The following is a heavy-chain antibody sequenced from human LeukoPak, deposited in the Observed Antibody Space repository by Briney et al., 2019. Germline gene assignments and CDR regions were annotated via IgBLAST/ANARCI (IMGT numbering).Heavy chain of an antibody. CDR3: ARGPGYSSSWYYPLDY. CDR2: INHSGST. Sequence: PSETLSLTCAVYGGSFSGYYWSWIRQPPVKGLEWIGEINHSGSTNYNPSLKSRVTISVDTSKNQFSLKLSSVTAADTAVYYCARGPGYSSSWYYPLDYWGQGTLVTVSS. D-gene: IGHD6-13*01. CDR1: GGSFSGYY. V-gene: IGHV4-34*01. J-gene: IGHJ4*02.